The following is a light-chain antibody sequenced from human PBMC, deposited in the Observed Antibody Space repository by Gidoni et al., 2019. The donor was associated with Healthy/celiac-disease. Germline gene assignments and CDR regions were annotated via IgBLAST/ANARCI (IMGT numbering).Light chain of an antibody. V-gene: IGKV3-20*01. CDR3: QQYGSALWT. CDR1: QSVSSSY. CDR2: GAS. Sequence: VLTQSPGTLSLSPGERATPSCRASQSVSSSYLAWYQQKPGQAPRLLIYGASSRATGIPDRFSGSGSGTDFTLTISRLEPEDFAVYYCQQYGSALWTFGQGTKVEIK. J-gene: IGKJ1*01.